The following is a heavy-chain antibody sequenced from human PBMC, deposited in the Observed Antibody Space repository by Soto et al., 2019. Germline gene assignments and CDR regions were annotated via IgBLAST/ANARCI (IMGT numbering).Heavy chain of an antibody. D-gene: IGHD3-22*01. CDR2: ISVSGGTT. J-gene: IGHJ4*02. V-gene: IGHV3-23*01. CDR3: AKGMYYYDSSGYRLFDY. CDR1: GFTFRDFA. Sequence: GGSLRLSCAASGFTFRDFAMNWVRQAPGKGLEWVSGISVSGGTTYYADSVRGRFTVSRDNSKNSVFLQMNSLRAEDTAVYFCAKGMYYYDSSGYRLFDYWGQGTLVTVSS.